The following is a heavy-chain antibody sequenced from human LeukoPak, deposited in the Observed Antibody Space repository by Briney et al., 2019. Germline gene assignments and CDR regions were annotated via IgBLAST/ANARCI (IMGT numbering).Heavy chain of an antibody. V-gene: IGHV1-46*01. D-gene: IGHD3-3*01. CDR2: INPSDGST. CDR1: GYTFTSYY. CDR3: AITAGRSDYYYYYMDV. Sequence: GASVKVSCKASGYTFTSYYMHWVRQAPGQGLEWMGIINPSDGSTSYAQKFQGRVTMTRDMSTSTVYMELSSLRSEDTAVYYCAITAGRSDYYYYYMDVWGKGTTVTVSS. J-gene: IGHJ6*03.